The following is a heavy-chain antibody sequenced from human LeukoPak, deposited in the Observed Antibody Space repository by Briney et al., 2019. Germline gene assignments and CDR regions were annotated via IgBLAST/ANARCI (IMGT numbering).Heavy chain of an antibody. V-gene: IGHV4-39*01. D-gene: IGHD2-2*01. CDR1: GGSISSSSYY. Sequence: SETLSLTCTVSGGSISSSSYYWGWIRQPPGKGLEWIGSIYYSGSTYYNPSLKSRVTISVDTSKNQFSLKLSSVTAADTAVYYCARPMGYCSSTSCHPHAFDIWGPGTMVTVSS. CDR3: ARPMGYCSSTSCHPHAFDI. J-gene: IGHJ3*02. CDR2: IYYSGST.